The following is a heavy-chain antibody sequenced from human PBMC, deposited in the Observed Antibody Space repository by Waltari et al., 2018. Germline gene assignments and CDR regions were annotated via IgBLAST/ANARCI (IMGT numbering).Heavy chain of an antibody. D-gene: IGHD2-21*01. CDR2: MNPNSGNT. Sequence: QVQLVQSGAEVKKPGASVKVSCKASGYTFTRYDINWVRQATGQGLEWMGWMNPNSGNTGYAQKFQGRVTITRKTSTSTAYMELSSLRSEDTAVYYCASSLDLGPLPFDIWGQGTMVTVSS. V-gene: IGHV1-8*03. J-gene: IGHJ3*02. CDR1: GYTFTRYD. CDR3: ASSLDLGPLPFDI.